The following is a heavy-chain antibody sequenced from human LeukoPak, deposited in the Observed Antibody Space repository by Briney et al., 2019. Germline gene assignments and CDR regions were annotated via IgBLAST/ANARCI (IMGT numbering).Heavy chain of an antibody. J-gene: IGHJ6*02. CDR1: AFTFSSYA. V-gene: IGHV3-53*01. CDR3: ASNLRTDYYYGMDV. Sequence: GGSLRLSCAASAFTFSSYAMSWVRQAPGKGLEWVSVIYSGGSTYYADSAKGRFTISRDNSKNTLYLQMNSLRAEDTAVYYCASNLRTDYYYGMDVWGQGTTVTVSS. D-gene: IGHD1-14*01. CDR2: IYSGGST.